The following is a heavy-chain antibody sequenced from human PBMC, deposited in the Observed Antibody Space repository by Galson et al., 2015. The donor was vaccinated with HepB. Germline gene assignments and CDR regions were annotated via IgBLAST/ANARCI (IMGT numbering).Heavy chain of an antibody. CDR3: AKDFPPLWLGGHDDY. D-gene: IGHD6-19*01. CDR1: GFTFSSYA. V-gene: IGHV3-23*01. CDR2: ISGSGGST. J-gene: IGHJ4*02. Sequence: SLRLSCAASGFTFSSYAMSWVRQAPGKGLEWVSAISGSGGSTHYADSVKGRFTISRDNSKNTLYLQMNSLRAEDTAVYYCAKDFPPLWLGGHDDYWGQGTLVTVSS.